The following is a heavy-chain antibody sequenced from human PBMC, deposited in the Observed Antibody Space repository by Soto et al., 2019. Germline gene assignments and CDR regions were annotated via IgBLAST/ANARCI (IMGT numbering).Heavy chain of an antibody. V-gene: IGHV1-18*01. J-gene: IGHJ5*02. CDR1: GYTFTSYG. D-gene: IGHD2-15*01. CDR2: ISAYNGNT. CDR3: ARFVAATQANWFDP. Sequence: ASVKVSFKASGYTFTSYGISWVRQAPGQGLEWMGWISAYNGNTNYAQKLQGRDTMTTDTSTSSAYMELRSLRSDDTAVYYCARFVAATQANWFDPWGQGTLVTVSS.